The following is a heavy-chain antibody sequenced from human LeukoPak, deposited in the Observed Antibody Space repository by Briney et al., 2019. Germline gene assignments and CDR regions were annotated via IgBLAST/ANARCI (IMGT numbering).Heavy chain of an antibody. CDR3: TRDLPVPSLVRGIIIYGLIDY. J-gene: IGHJ4*02. D-gene: IGHD3-10*01. V-gene: IGHV3-21*06. Sequence: GGSLRLSCEASGFTFSSISMNWVRQAPGKGLEWVSSISPDGETTYHADSVKGRLTTSRDNAKSSLYLQMNSLRAEDTALYYCTRDLPVPSLVRGIIIYGLIDYWGQGTLVTVSS. CDR1: GFTFSSIS. CDR2: ISPDGETT.